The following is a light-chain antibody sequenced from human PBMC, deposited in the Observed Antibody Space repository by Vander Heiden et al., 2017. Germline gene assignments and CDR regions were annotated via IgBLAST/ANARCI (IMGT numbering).Light chain of an antibody. V-gene: IGLV1-44*01. J-gene: IGLJ2*01. CDR3: AAWDDSLRGHVL. CDR2: SSN. CDR1: RPNIRTTT. Sequence: QSVLTQPPSASGTPRQRVTISSSGSRPNIRTTTGNWYQQLPGTAPKLLIYSSNQRPSGVPDRFSGSKSGTSASLAISGLQSEDEADYYCAAWDDSLRGHVLFGGGTKLTVL.